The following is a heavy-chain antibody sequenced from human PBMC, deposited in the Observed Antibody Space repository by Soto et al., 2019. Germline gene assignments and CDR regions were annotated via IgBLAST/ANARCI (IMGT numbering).Heavy chain of an antibody. Sequence: QVQLVQSGTEVKKPGASVKVSCKASGYTFTTYAIHWVRQAPGQGLEWMGWINTANGNTKYSQKFHARVTFTRDTSATTAYMEMSSLRSEDTGVYYCTRGYDSSWYWFAPWGQGTLVTVSS. CDR2: INTANGNT. J-gene: IGHJ5*02. CDR1: GYTFTTYA. CDR3: TRGYDSSWYWFAP. D-gene: IGHD6-13*01. V-gene: IGHV1-3*04.